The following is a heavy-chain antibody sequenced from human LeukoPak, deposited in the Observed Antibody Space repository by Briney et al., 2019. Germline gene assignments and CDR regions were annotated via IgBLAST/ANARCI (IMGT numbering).Heavy chain of an antibody. V-gene: IGHV4-31*03. Sequence: PSETLSLTCTVSGGSISSGGYYWGWLRQHPGKGLEWIGYIYYSGSTYYNPSLKSRVTISVDTSKNQFSLKLSSVTAADTAVYYCAGLGKGEVNYYYGMDVWVKGTTVTVSS. CDR3: AGLGKGEVNYYYGMDV. CDR1: GGSISSGGYY. J-gene: IGHJ6*04. D-gene: IGHD7-27*01. CDR2: IYYSGST.